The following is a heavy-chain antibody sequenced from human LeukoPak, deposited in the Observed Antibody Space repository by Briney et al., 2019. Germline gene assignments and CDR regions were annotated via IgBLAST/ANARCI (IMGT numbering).Heavy chain of an antibody. Sequence: AASVKVSCKASGYTFTGYYMHWVRQAPGQGLEWMGWINPNSGGTNYAQKFQGRVTMTRDTSISTAYMELSRLRSDDTAVYYCASTYSSSYHYYYYGMDVWGQGTTVTVSS. V-gene: IGHV1-2*02. D-gene: IGHD6-6*01. J-gene: IGHJ6*02. CDR1: GYTFTGYY. CDR2: INPNSGGT. CDR3: ASTYSSSYHYYYYGMDV.